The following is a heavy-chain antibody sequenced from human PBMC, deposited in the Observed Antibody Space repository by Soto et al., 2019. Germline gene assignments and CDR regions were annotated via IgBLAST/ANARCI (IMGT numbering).Heavy chain of an antibody. D-gene: IGHD2-2*01. V-gene: IGHV4-34*01. CDR3: ARANGKGQYCSSTSCSGYYMDV. Sequence: SETLSLTCAVYGGSFSGYYWSWIRQPPGKGLEWIGEINHSGSTNYNPSLKSRVTISVDTSKNQFSLKLSSVTAVDTAVYYCARANGKGQYCSSTSCSGYYMDVWGKGTTVTVSS. J-gene: IGHJ6*03. CDR1: GGSFSGYY. CDR2: INHSGST.